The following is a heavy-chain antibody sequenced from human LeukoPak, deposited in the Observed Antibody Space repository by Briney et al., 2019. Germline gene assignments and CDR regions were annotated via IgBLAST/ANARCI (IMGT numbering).Heavy chain of an antibody. CDR3: ARDRSGNYDILTGLFDY. D-gene: IGHD3-9*01. Sequence: GGSLRLSCAASGFTFSSYSMNWVRQAPGKGLEWVSSISSSSSYIYYADSVKGRFTISRDNARNSLYLQMNSLRAEDTAVYYCARDRSGNYDILTGLFDYWGQGTLVTASS. CDR2: ISSSSSYI. CDR1: GFTFSSYS. V-gene: IGHV3-21*01. J-gene: IGHJ4*02.